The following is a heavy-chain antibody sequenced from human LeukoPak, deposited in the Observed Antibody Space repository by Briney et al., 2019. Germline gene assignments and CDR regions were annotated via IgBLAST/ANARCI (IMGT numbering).Heavy chain of an antibody. CDR3: ARDYDGVRDHW. Sequence: PGGSLRLSCEASGFTFSNYWMTWVRQAPGKGLEWLANIKEDGSEKYYADSVKGRFTISRDNAKNSLYLQMSYLRAEDSAVYYCARDYDGVRDHWWGQGSVVSVSS. D-gene: IGHD2-8*01. CDR2: IKEDGSEK. J-gene: IGHJ4*02. V-gene: IGHV3-7*04. CDR1: GFTFSNYW.